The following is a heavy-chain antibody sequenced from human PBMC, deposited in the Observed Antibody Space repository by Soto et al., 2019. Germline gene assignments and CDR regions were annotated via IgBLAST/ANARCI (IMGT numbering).Heavy chain of an antibody. D-gene: IGHD3-10*01. CDR1: GYTFTSYY. J-gene: IGHJ6*01. Sequence: ASVKVSCKASGYTFTSYYMHWVRQAPGQGLEWKGIINPSGGSTSYAQKFQGRVTMTRDTSTSTVYMELSSLRSEDTAVYYCARDKSLTMVRGVVLWDVWRQGTTVTVSS. CDR2: INPSGGST. V-gene: IGHV1-46*01. CDR3: ARDKSLTMVRGVVLWDV.